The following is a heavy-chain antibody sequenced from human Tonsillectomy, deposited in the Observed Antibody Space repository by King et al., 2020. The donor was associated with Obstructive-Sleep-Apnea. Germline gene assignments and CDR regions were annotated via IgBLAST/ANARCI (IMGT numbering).Heavy chain of an antibody. V-gene: IGHV3-48*01. CDR3: ARERIAVAGLIDY. J-gene: IGHJ4*02. D-gene: IGHD6-19*01. Sequence: VQLVESGGTLVQPGGSLRLSCAASGFYFSSYSMNWVRQTPGKGLEWISYISRSSSSIEYADSVKGRFSISRDNARNSLYLQMNSLRAEDTALYFCARERIAVAGLIDYWGQGTLVTVSS. CDR2: ISRSSSSI. CDR1: GFYFSSYS.